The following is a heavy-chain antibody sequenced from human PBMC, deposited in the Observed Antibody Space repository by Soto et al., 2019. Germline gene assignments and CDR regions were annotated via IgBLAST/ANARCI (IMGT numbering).Heavy chain of an antibody. V-gene: IGHV1-8*01. CDR2: MNPNSGNT. CDR1: GYTFTSYD. D-gene: IGHD6-19*01. CDR3: ARGRGQWLVPGIDY. J-gene: IGHJ4*02. Sequence: ASVKVSCKASGYTFTSYDINWVRQATGQGLEWMGWMNPNSGNTGYAQKFQGRVTMTRNTSISTAYMELSSLGSEDTAVYYCARGRGQWLVPGIDYWGQGTLVTVSS.